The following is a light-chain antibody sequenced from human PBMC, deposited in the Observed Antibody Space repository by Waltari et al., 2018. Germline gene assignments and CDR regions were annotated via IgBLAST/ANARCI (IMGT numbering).Light chain of an antibody. V-gene: IGLV3-19*01. Sequence: SSELTQDPAVSVALGQTVRITCQVDSPRRYYARWYQQKPGQAPVLVINGKNNRPSGIPDRFSGSSSGNTASLTITGAQAEDEADYYCNSRDSSGNHLVFGGGTKLTVL. CDR3: NSRDSSGNHLV. CDR1: SPRRYY. CDR2: GKN. J-gene: IGLJ2*01.